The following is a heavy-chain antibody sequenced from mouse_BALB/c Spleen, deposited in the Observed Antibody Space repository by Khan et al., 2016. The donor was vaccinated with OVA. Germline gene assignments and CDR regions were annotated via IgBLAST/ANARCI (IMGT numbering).Heavy chain of an antibody. Sequence: EVQLLETGPGLVKPSQSLSLTCTVTGYSITSDYAWNWIRQFPGNKLEWMGYINYSGGTRYLPSLKSRISITRDTSKNQFVLQLNSVTTEDSATYYCARWITYWGQGTLVTVS. V-gene: IGHV3-2*02. CDR2: INYSGGT. CDR1: GYSITSDYA. J-gene: IGHJ3*01. CDR3: ARWITY.